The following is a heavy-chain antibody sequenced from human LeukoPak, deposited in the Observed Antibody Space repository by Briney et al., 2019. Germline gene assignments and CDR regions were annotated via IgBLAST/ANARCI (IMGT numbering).Heavy chain of an antibody. CDR1: GYMFVGNF. D-gene: IGHD2-2*01. Sequence: ASVKVSCKASGYMFVGNFMHWVRQAPGQGLEWMGWISAYNGNTNYAQKLQGRVTMTTDTSTSTAYMELRSLRSDDTAVYYCARDLGYCSSTSWLSRLYYYYGMDVWGQGTTVTVSS. CDR3: ARDLGYCSSTSWLSRLYYYYGMDV. CDR2: ISAYNGNT. V-gene: IGHV1-18*04. J-gene: IGHJ6*02.